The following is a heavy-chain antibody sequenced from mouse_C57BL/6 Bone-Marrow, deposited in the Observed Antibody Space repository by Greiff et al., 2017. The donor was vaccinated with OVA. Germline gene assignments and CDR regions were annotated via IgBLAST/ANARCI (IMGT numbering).Heavy chain of an antibody. CDR1: GFTFSDFY. CDR3: ARDANYVYAMDY. CDR2: SRNKANDYTT. D-gene: IGHD2-4*01. V-gene: IGHV7-1*01. J-gene: IGHJ4*01. Sequence: EVQLVESGGGLVQSGRSLRLSCATSGFTFSDFYMEWVRQAPGKGLEWIAASRNKANDYTTEYSASVKGRFIVSRDTSQSILYLQMNALRAEDTAIYYCARDANYVYAMDYWGQGTSVTVSS.